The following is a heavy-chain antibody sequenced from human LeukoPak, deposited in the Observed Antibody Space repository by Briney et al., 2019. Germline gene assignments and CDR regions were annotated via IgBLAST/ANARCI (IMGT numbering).Heavy chain of an antibody. V-gene: IGHV3-64D*06. D-gene: IGHD2-2*01. CDR2: ISSNGGST. CDR3: AYCSSTSCFDY. J-gene: IGHJ4*02. CDR1: GFTFSSYA. Sequence: GGSLRLSCSDSGFTFSSYAMHWVRPAPGKGLEYVSAISSNGGSTYYADSVKGRFTISRDNSKNTLYLQMSSLRAENTAVYYCAYCSSTSCFDYWGQGTLVTVSS.